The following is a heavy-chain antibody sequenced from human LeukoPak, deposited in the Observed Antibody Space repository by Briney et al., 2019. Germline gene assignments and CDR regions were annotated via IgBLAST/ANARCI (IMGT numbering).Heavy chain of an antibody. J-gene: IGHJ4*02. D-gene: IGHD2-15*01. CDR1: GFTFSSYA. CDR2: ISGSGGST. V-gene: IGHV3-23*01. Sequence: GGSLRLSCAASGFTFSSYAMGWVRQAPGKGLEWVSGISGSGGSTYYADSVKGRFTIFRDNSKNTLYLQMNSLRAGDTAVYHCANGWSPDYWGRGTLVTVSS. CDR3: ANGWSPDY.